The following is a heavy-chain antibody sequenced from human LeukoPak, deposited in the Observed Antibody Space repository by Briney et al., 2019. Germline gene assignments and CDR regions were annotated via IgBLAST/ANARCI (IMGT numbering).Heavy chain of an antibody. D-gene: IGHD4-17*01. CDR2: ISDSGST. V-gene: IGHV4-59*01. J-gene: IGHJ5*02. CDR1: GGSMNNYY. Sequence: SETLSLTCTVSGGSMNNYYWSWIRQAPGKGLEWIGYISDSGSTNYNPSLRSRVTISVDTSKNQFALKLSSVTAADTALYYCARYDYGDCWFDPWGQGTLVTVSS. CDR3: ARYDYGDCWFDP.